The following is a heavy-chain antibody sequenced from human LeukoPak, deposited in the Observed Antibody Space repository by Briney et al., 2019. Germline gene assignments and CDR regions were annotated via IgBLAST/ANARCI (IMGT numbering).Heavy chain of an antibody. V-gene: IGHV7-4-1*02. CDR2: INTNTGNP. D-gene: IGHD2-2*01. J-gene: IGHJ6*03. Sequence: ASVKASCKASGYTFTSYAMNWVRQAPGQGLEWMGWINTNTGNPTYAQGFTGRFVFSLDTSVSTAYLQISSLKAEDTAVYYCARDAPIYCSSTSCYEAEAYYYYYYMDVWGKGTTVTVSS. CDR1: GYTFTSYA. CDR3: ARDAPIYCSSTSCYEAEAYYYYYYMDV.